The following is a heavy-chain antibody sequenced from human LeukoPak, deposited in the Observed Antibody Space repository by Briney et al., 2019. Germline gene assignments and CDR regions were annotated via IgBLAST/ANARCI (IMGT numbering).Heavy chain of an antibody. CDR1: GGSISSYY. CDR2: IYYSGST. J-gene: IGHJ3*02. CDR3: AQAKSGYDPLGAFDI. D-gene: IGHD5-12*01. Sequence: SETLSLTCTVSGGSISSYYWSWIRQPPGKGLEWIGYIYYSGSTNYNPSLKSRVTISVDTSKNQFSLKLSSVTAADTAVYYCAQAKSGYDPLGAFDIWGQGTMVTVSS. V-gene: IGHV4-59*01.